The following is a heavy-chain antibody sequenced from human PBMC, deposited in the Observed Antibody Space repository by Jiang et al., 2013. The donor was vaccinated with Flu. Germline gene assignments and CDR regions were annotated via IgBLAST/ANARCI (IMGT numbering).Heavy chain of an antibody. V-gene: IGHV3-30*18. CDR1: GFTFSTYV. J-gene: IGHJ4*02. D-gene: IGHD1-1*01. Sequence: VQLLESGGGVVQPGRSLRLSCAASGFTFSTYVMHWVRQAPGKGLEWVAVISFAGNEEYYADSVKGRFTISRDNSNSTLQLQMNSLRPEDSAVYYCAKSWSQYDAFDHWGQGTVVTVSA. CDR3: AKSWSQYDAFDH. CDR2: ISFAGNEE.